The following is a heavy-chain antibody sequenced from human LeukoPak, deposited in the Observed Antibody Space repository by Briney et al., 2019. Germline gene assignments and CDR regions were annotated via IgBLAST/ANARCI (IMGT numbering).Heavy chain of an antibody. J-gene: IGHJ5*02. D-gene: IGHD6-19*01. V-gene: IGHV7-4-1*02. CDR1: GYTFTSYA. Sequence: ASVKVSCKASGYTFTSYAMNWVRQAPGQGLEWMGWINTNTGNPTYAQGFTGRFVFSLDTSVSTAYLQISSLKAEDTAVYYCAREGIAVAGTIRSWFDPWGQGTLVTVSS. CDR3: AREGIAVAGTIRSWFDP. CDR2: INTNTGNP.